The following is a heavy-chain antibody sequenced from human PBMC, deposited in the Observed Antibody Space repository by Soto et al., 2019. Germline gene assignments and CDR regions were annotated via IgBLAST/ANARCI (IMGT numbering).Heavy chain of an antibody. CDR2: SSISGDRT. V-gene: IGHV3-23*01. D-gene: IGHD2-15*01. CDR3: AKHPSGSGDSWYNY. Sequence: GGSLRLSCAASGFTFSNYAMGWVRQAPGKGLEWVSFSSISGDRTLYADSVKGRFTISRDNSENTLSLQMNSLRADDTAVYYCAKHPSGSGDSWYNYWGQGTLVTVSS. J-gene: IGHJ4*02. CDR1: GFTFSNYA.